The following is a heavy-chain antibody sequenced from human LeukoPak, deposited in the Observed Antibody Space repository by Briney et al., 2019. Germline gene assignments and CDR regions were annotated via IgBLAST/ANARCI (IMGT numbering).Heavy chain of an antibody. CDR2: VSSSSSYI. V-gene: IGHV3-21*01. Sequence: PGGSLRLSCAASGFTFSSYSMNWVRQAPGKGLEWVSSVSSSSSYIYYADSVKGRFTISRDNAKNSLYLQMNSLRAEDTAVYYCARCPIRGGDCYSGWFDPWGQGTLVTVSS. CDR3: ARCPIRGGDCYSGWFDP. J-gene: IGHJ5*02. CDR1: GFTFSSYS. D-gene: IGHD2-21*01.